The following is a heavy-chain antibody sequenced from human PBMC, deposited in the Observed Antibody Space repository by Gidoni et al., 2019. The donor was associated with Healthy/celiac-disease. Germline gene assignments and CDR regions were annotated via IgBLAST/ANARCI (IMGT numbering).Heavy chain of an antibody. J-gene: IGHJ4*02. CDR2: IYYSGST. Sequence: QLQLQESGPGLVKPSETLSLTCTVSGGSISSSSYYWGWIRQPPGKGLEWIGSIYYSGSTYYNPSLKSRVTISVDTSKNQFSLKLSSVTAADTAVYYCARGPLVVVSPFDYWGQGTLVTVSS. D-gene: IGHD3-22*01. CDR3: ARGPLVVVSPFDY. V-gene: IGHV4-39*01. CDR1: GGSISSSSYY.